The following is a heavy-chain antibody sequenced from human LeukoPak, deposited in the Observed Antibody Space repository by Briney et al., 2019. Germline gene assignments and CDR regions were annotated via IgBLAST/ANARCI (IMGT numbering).Heavy chain of an antibody. D-gene: IGHD6-19*01. CDR3: ARADYSSGWALDY. Sequence: ASVKVSCKASGYTFTGYYMHWVRQAPGQGLEWMGWINPNSGGTNYAQKFQGRVTMTRDTSISTAYMELSRLRSDDTAVYYCARADYSSGWALDYWGRGTLVTVSS. CDR2: INPNSGGT. CDR1: GYTFTGYY. J-gene: IGHJ4*02. V-gene: IGHV1-2*02.